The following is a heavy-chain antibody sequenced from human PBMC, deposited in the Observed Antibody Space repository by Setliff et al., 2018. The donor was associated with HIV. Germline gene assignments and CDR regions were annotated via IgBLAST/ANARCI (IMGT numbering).Heavy chain of an antibody. Sequence: ASVKVSCKASGYTFTDYFMHWVRQAPGQGLEWIGRINPNSGGTKYSQEFLGRVTMTRDTSINTAYMQLSGLRSDDTAVYYCARDVRDGFEEWFSTLDDGMDVWGQGTTVTVSS. D-gene: IGHD3-3*01. CDR1: GYTFTDYF. V-gene: IGHV1-2*06. CDR2: INPNSGGT. CDR3: ARDVRDGFEEWFSTLDDGMDV. J-gene: IGHJ6*02.